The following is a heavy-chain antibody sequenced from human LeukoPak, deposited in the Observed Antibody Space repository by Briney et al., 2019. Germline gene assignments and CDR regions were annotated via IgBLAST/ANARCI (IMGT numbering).Heavy chain of an antibody. J-gene: IGHJ4*02. CDR3: ARDLRGYSYSYSDY. CDR2: ISAYNGNT. Sequence: ASVTVSCKASGYTFTSYGISWVRQAPGQGLEWMGWISAYNGNTNYAQKLQARVTMTTDTSTSTAYMELRGLKSDDTAVYYCARDLRGYSYSYSDYWGRGALVVVSS. D-gene: IGHD5-18*01. CDR1: GYTFTSYG. V-gene: IGHV1-18*01.